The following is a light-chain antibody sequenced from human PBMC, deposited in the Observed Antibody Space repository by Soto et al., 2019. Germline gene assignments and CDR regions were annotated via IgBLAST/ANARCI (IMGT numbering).Light chain of an antibody. J-gene: IGLJ2*01. CDR3: AAWDDSLNGVL. Sequence: QSVLTQPPSASGTPGQRVTISCSGSGSNIGSNTVNWYQQLPGTAPKLLIYTYNQRPSGVPDRFSGSKSGTSASLAISGLLSEDEADYYCAAWDDSLNGVLFGGGTKLTVL. CDR2: TYN. V-gene: IGLV1-44*01. CDR1: GSNIGSNT.